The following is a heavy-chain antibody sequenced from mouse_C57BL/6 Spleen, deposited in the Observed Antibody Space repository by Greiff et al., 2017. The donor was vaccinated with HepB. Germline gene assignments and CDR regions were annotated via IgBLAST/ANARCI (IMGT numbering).Heavy chain of an antibody. CDR1: GYTFTSYD. D-gene: IGHD2-1*01. CDR3: ARFPYGNYPYYAMDY. J-gene: IGHJ4*01. V-gene: IGHV1-85*01. CDR2: IYPRDGST. Sequence: QVQLKQSGPELVKPGASVKLSCKASGYTFTSYDINWVKQRPGQGLEWVGWIYPRDGSTKYNEKFKGKATLTVDTSSSTAYMELHSLTSEDSAVYFCARFPYGNYPYYAMDYWGQGTSVTVSS.